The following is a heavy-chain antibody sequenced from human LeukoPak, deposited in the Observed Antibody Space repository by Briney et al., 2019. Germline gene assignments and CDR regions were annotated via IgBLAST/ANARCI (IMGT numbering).Heavy chain of an antibody. CDR3: ARESGSRRNGPVDY. CDR2: ISRSGSTI. CDR1: GFTFIDYY. D-gene: IGHD1-26*01. V-gene: IGHV3-11*04. Sequence: GGSLRLSCAASGFTFIDYYMRWIRQAPGKGLEGVSYISRSGSTIYYAHSVKGRFTISRDNAKNSLYLQMNILRADGTAVYYCARESGSRRNGPVDYWGQGTLVSVSS. J-gene: IGHJ4*02.